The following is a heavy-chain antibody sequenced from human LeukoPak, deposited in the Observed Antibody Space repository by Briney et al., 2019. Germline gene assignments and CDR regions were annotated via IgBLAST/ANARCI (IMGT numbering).Heavy chain of an antibody. D-gene: IGHD2-15*01. V-gene: IGHV3-21*01. J-gene: IGHJ4*02. CDR2: ISTSSTYI. CDR3: ARVRRYCSGGSCYFDY. CDR1: GFTFSAYW. Sequence: PGGSLRLSCAASGFTFSAYWMNWVRQGPGKGLEWVSSISTSSTYIYYADSVKGRFTISRDNAKNSLYLQMNSLRAEDTAVYYCARVRRYCSGGSCYFDYWGQGTLVTVSS.